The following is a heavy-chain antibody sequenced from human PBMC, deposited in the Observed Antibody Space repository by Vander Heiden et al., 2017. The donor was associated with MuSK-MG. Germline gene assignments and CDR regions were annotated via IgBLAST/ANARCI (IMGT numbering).Heavy chain of an antibody. J-gene: IGHJ4*02. Sequence: EVQLVESGGGLVQPGGSLRPSCAASGFTVTSNYMSWVRQAPGKGLDWVSIIYSGGSTDYADSVKGRFSISRDNSNNILYLQMNGLRAEDTAVYYCATSRGSSFDYWGQGTLVTVSS. V-gene: IGHV3-66*01. CDR2: IYSGGST. D-gene: IGHD6-13*01. CDR3: ATSRGSSFDY. CDR1: GFTVTSNY.